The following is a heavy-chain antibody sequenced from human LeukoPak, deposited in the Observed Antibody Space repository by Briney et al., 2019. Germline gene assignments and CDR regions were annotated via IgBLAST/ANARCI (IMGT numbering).Heavy chain of an antibody. CDR3: ARPDKGDAFDI. V-gene: IGHV4-59*01. D-gene: IGHD3-22*01. CDR1: GDSIGTYH. CDR2: IYYSGST. Sequence: SETLSLTCTVSGDSIGTYHWSWIRQPPGKGLEWIAYIYYSGSTNRNPSLKSRVTLSVDTSKNQFSLKLTSVTAADTAVYYCARPDKGDAFDIWGQGTMVTVSS. J-gene: IGHJ3*02.